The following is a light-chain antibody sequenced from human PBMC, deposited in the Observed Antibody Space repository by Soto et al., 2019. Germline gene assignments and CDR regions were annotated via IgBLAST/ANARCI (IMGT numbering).Light chain of an antibody. CDR3: QQYHNWPPQYT. CDR2: GAS. CDR1: XSVASN. J-gene: IGKJ2*01. Sequence: EIVMTQSPASLSVSPGDGATLSCRAXXSVASNVAWYQQKPGQGPRLLIHGASTRAVGVPARFSGSGSGTDFTLTISSLQSEDFAVYYCQQYHNWPPQYTFGQGTKLQIK. V-gene: IGKV3-15*01.